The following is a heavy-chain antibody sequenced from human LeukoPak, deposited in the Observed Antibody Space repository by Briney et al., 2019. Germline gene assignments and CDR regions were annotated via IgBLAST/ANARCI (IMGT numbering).Heavy chain of an antibody. J-gene: IGHJ3*02. Sequence: ASVKVSCKASGYTFTSYGISWVRQAPGQGLEWMGWISAYNGNTNYAQKLQGRVTMTTDTSTSTAYMELRSLRSDDTAVYYCARMGNYYDSSGSYDSFDIWGQGTMVTVSS. V-gene: IGHV1-18*01. CDR1: GYTFTSYG. CDR3: ARMGNYYDSSGSYDSFDI. D-gene: IGHD3-22*01. CDR2: ISAYNGNT.